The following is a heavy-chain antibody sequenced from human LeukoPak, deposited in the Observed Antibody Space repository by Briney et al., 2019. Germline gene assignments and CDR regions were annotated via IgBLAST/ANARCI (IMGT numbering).Heavy chain of an antibody. CDR3: ARGYSSSNDY. Sequence: GGSLRLSCAVSGFTFSSYEMNWVRQAPGKGLEWVSYISSSGSTIYYADSVKGRFTISRDNAKNSLYLQMNSLRAEDTAVYYCARGYSSSNDYWGQGTLVTVSS. J-gene: IGHJ4*02. V-gene: IGHV3-48*03. CDR2: ISSSGSTI. CDR1: GFTFSSYE. D-gene: IGHD6-13*01.